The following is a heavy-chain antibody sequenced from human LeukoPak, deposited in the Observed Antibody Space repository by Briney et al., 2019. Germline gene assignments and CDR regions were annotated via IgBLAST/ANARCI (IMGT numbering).Heavy chain of an antibody. Sequence: GGSLRLSCAASGFTFSSYAMTWVRQAPGKGLEWVSVNNVGGDSSQYADSVKGRFTISRDNSKNTLYLQMNSLRGEDTATYYCTKGESGSYYVYWGQGTLVTVSS. V-gene: IGHV3-23*01. CDR2: NNVGGDSS. CDR1: GFTFSSYA. D-gene: IGHD1-26*01. CDR3: TKGESGSYYVY. J-gene: IGHJ4*02.